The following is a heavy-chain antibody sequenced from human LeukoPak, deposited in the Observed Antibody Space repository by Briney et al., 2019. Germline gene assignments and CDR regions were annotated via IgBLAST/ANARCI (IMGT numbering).Heavy chain of an antibody. CDR1: GFRFGDFA. CDR3: AKQEGWELGDYYFDY. CDR2: ISGSGDGT. Sequence: GSLRLSCVASGFRFGDFAMRWVRLAPGKGLEWVSSISGSGDGTYYADSVKGRFTISRDNSRNTMYLQTNSLRAEDTALYYRAKQEGWELGDYYFDYWGQGTLVTVSS. J-gene: IGHJ4*02. D-gene: IGHD1-26*01. V-gene: IGHV3-23*01.